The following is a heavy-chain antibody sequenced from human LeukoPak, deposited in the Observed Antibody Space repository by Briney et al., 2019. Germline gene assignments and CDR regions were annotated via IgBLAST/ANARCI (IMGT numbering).Heavy chain of an antibody. CDR1: GGSISSGGYS. CDR3: ARTRITMVRGVYRFDP. Sequence: SETLSLTCAVSGGSISSGGYSWSWIRQPPGKGLEWIGYIYHGGSTYYNPSLKSRVTISVDRSKNQFSLKLSSVTAADTAVYYCARTRITMVRGVYRFDPWGQGTLVTVSS. J-gene: IGHJ5*02. V-gene: IGHV4-30-2*01. CDR2: IYHGGST. D-gene: IGHD3-10*01.